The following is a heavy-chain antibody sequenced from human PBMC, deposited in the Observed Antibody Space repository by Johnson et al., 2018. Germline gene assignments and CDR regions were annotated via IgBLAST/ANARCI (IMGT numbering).Heavy chain of an antibody. CDR2: ISSSSSYI. Sequence: VQLQESGGGLVKPGGSXRLSCAASGFPFRSYSMNWVRQAPGQGLEWVSSISSSSSYIYYADSVKGRFNISRDNVKNSLYLQMNSLRAEDTAVYYRARDGAVAVLGYYYYMDVWGKGTTVTVSS. J-gene: IGHJ6*03. CDR3: ARDGAVAVLGYYYYMDV. D-gene: IGHD6-19*01. V-gene: IGHV3-21*01. CDR1: GFPFRSYS.